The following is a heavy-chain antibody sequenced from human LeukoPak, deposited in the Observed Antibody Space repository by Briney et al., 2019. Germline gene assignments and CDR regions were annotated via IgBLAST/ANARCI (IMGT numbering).Heavy chain of an antibody. V-gene: IGHV3-43D*03. CDR1: GFTFDDYA. Sequence: PGGSLRLSCAASGFTFDDYAMHWVRQAPGKGLEWVSLISWDGGSTYYADSVKGRFTISRDNSKNSLYLQMNSVRAEDTALYYCAKGSSKGDYYYYYGMDVWGQGTTVTVSS. CDR3: AKGSSKGDYYYYYGMDV. J-gene: IGHJ6*02. CDR2: ISWDGGST. D-gene: IGHD6-13*01.